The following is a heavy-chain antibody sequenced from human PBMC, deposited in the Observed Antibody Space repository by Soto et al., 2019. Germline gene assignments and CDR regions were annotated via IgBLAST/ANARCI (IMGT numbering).Heavy chain of an antibody. CDR2: IWHDGSNK. CDR1: GFTLSSSG. CDR3: ARGPGSSGWDVDY. J-gene: IGHJ4*02. V-gene: IGHV3-33*01. D-gene: IGHD6-19*01. Sequence: QVQLVESGGGVVQPGRSLRLSCAASGFTLSSSGMHWVRQAPGKGLEWVALIWHDGSNKNYADSVKGRFMISRDNSKNRLYLQMNSRRAEDTALYYCARGPGSSGWDVDYWGQGTLVTVSS.